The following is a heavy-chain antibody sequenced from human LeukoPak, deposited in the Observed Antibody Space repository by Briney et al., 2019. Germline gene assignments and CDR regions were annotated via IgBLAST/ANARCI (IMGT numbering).Heavy chain of an antibody. J-gene: IGHJ4*02. Sequence: SETLSLTCAVYGGSFSGYYWSWIRQPPGKGLEWIGEINHSGSTNYNPSLKSRVTISVDTSKNQFSLKLSSVTAADTAVYYCVKSGGYGLIDYWGQGTLVTVSS. CDR1: GGSFSGYY. V-gene: IGHV4-34*01. CDR2: INHSGST. D-gene: IGHD1-26*01. CDR3: VKSGGYGLIDY.